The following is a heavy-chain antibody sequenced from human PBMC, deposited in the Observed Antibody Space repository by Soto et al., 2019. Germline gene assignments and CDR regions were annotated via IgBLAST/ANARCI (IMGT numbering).Heavy chain of an antibody. D-gene: IGHD3-16*01. V-gene: IGHV3-53*01. J-gene: IGHJ6*02. CDR1: GFTVSSNY. CDR2: MYSGGST. CDR3: ARGQGRGSIYYYGMDV. Sequence: EVQLVESGGGLIQPGGSLRLSCAASGFTVSSNYMSWVRQAPGKGLEWVSVMYSGGSTYYADSVKGRFTISRDNSKNTLYLQINSLRAEDTAVYYCARGQGRGSIYYYGMDVWGQGTTVTVSS.